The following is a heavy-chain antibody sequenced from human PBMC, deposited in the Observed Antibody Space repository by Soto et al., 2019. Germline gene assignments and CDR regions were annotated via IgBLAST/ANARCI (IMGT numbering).Heavy chain of an antibody. V-gene: IGHV3-9*01. CDR2: ISWNSATL. Sequence: GGSLRLSCVGSGFIFADFAMNWGRQVPGKGLEWVSGISWNSATLAYADSVKGRFIVSRDNAKNILYLQMNSLRAEDAALYYCAKDVGSYYYDTSAYLYDYWGQGTLVTVSS. J-gene: IGHJ4*02. D-gene: IGHD3-22*01. CDR3: AKDVGSYYYDTSAYLYDY. CDR1: GFIFADFA.